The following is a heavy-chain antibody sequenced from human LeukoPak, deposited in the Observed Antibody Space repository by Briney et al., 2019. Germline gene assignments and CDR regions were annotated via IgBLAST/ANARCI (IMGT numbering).Heavy chain of an antibody. CDR3: ARTSPRAATFDY. V-gene: IGHV4-4*07. CDR1: GGSITSYY. Sequence: PSETLSLTCTVSGGSITSYYWSWIRHPAGKGLELIGRIYPSGSTNYNPSLKSRVSMSVDTSKNQFSLKLTSVTAADTAVYYCARTSPRAATFDYWGQGTLVTVSS. CDR2: IYPSGST. J-gene: IGHJ4*02. D-gene: IGHD2-15*01.